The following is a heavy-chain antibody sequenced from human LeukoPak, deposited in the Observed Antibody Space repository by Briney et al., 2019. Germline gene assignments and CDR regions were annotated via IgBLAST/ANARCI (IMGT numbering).Heavy chain of an antibody. CDR3: ARGAIELELPLDP. CDR1: GHTFTGYY. Sequence: ASVKVSCKASGHTFTGYYMHWVRQAPGQGLEWMGWINPNSGGTNYAQKFQGRVTMTRDTSISTAYMELSRLRSDDTAVYYCARGAIELELPLDPWGQGTLVTVSS. V-gene: IGHV1-2*02. D-gene: IGHD1-7*01. CDR2: INPNSGGT. J-gene: IGHJ5*02.